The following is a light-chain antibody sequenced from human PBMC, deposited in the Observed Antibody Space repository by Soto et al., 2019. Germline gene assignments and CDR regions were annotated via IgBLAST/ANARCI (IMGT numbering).Light chain of an antibody. V-gene: IGKV3-15*01. CDR3: QQYKNWPLT. CDR1: QSVSST. CDR2: GAS. Sequence: LVIDKSPTTLSVSQGGLATSTGSASQSVSSTLAWYQQKPGQAPRLLIYGASTRATGFPARFSGSGSGTEFTLTISSLQSEDFAVYYCQQYKNWPLTFGGGTKVDIK. J-gene: IGKJ4*01.